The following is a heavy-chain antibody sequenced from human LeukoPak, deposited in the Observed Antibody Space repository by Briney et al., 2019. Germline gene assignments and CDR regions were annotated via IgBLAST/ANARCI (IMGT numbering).Heavy chain of an antibody. Sequence: ASVKVSCKASGYTFTSYGISWVRQAPGQGLEWMGWISAYNGNTNYAQKLQGRVTMTTDTSTSTAYMELSRLRSDDTAVYYCARGKSRTKDLDYWGQGTLVTVSS. J-gene: IGHJ4*02. CDR1: GYTFTSYG. V-gene: IGHV1-18*01. CDR2: ISAYNGNT. CDR3: ARGKSRTKDLDY. D-gene: IGHD1-1*01.